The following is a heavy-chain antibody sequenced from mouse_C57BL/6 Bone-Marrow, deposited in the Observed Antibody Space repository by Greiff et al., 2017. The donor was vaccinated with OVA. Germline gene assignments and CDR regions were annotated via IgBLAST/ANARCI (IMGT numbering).Heavy chain of an antibody. CDR3: ARDADYGSSYWDAY. CDR1: GFTFSDFY. Sequence: DVKLVESGGGLVQSGRSLRLSCATSGFTFSDFYMEWVRQAPGKGLEWIAASRNKANDYTTEYSASVKGRFIVSRDTSQSILYLQMNALRAEDTAIYYCARDADYGSSYWDAYWGQGTLVTVSA. V-gene: IGHV7-1*01. D-gene: IGHD1-1*01. J-gene: IGHJ3*01. CDR2: SRNKANDYTT.